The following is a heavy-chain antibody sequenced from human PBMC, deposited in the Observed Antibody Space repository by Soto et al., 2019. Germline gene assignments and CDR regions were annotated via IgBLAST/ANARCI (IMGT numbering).Heavy chain of an antibody. CDR3: ATSLLTFTGYYMNFYMDV. CDR2: IHSGGSV. V-gene: IGHV3-66*01. J-gene: IGHJ6*03. CDR1: GFTVSSHY. D-gene: IGHD3-9*01. Sequence: EVQLVESGGGLVQPGGSLRLSCAASGFTVSSHYMTWVRQAPGKGLEWVSVIHSGGSVYYADSVKGRFTISRDNSKNTLDVQMNSLRAEDTAVYYCATSLLTFTGYYMNFYMDVWGKGTTVTLSS.